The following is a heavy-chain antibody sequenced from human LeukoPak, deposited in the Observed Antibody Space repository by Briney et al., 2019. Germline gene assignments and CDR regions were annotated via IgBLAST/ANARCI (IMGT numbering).Heavy chain of an antibody. CDR2: INHSGIT. CDR1: GGSFSGYY. Sequence: PSETLSLTCAVYGGSFSGYYWSWIRQPPGKGLEGIGEINHSGITNYNPSLKSRVTISVDTSKNQFSLKLSSVTAADTAVYYCARAPLSRRWLNTPRHTWFDPWGQGTLVTVSS. CDR3: ARAPLSRRWLNTPRHTWFDP. D-gene: IGHD5-24*01. V-gene: IGHV4-34*01. J-gene: IGHJ5*02.